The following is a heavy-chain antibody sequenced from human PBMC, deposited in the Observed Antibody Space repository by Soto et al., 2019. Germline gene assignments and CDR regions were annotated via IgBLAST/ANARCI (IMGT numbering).Heavy chain of an antibody. CDR2: IIPIFGTA. J-gene: IGHJ6*02. D-gene: IGHD3-10*01. CDR3: ARHFKTMVRGVITNYYYYYGMDV. CDR1: GGTFSSYA. Sequence: SVKVSCKASGGTFSSYAISWVRQAPGQGLEWMGGIIPIFGTANYAQKFQGRVTITADKSTSTAYMELSSLRSEDTAVYYCARHFKTMVRGVITNYYYYYGMDVWGQGTTVTVS. V-gene: IGHV1-69*06.